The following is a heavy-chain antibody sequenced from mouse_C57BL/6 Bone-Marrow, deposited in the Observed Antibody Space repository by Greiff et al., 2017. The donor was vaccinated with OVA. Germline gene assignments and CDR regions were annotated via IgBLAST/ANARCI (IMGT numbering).Heavy chain of an antibody. D-gene: IGHD2-5*01. CDR1: GFTFSSYA. J-gene: IGHJ3*01. CDR2: ISDGGSYT. Sequence: EVKVVESGGGLVKPGGSLKLSCAASGFTFSSYAMSWVRQTPEKRLEWVATISDGGSYTYYPDNVKGRFTISRDNAKNNLYLQMSHLKSEDTAMYYCARVYYSNLAWFAYWGQGTLVTVSA. V-gene: IGHV5-4*03. CDR3: ARVYYSNLAWFAY.